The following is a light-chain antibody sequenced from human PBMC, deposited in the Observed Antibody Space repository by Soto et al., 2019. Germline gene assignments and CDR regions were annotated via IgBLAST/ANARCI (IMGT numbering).Light chain of an antibody. CDR2: AAS. CDR1: QSISSY. Sequence: DIQMTQSPSSLSASVGDRVTITCRASQSISSYLNWYQQKPGKAPKLLIYAASSLQSGVPSRFSGSGSGTDFTFTISSLQPEDIATYYCQQYDNLLTALTFGGGTKVDIK. J-gene: IGKJ4*01. V-gene: IGKV1-33*01. CDR3: QQYDNLLTALT.